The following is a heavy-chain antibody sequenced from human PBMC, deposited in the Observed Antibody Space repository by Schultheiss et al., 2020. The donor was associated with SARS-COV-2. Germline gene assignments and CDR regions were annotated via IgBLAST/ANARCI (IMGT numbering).Heavy chain of an antibody. CDR2: IYSGGST. CDR1: GFTVSSNY. J-gene: IGHJ4*02. Sequence: GGSLRLSCAASGFTVSSNYMSWVRQAPGKGLEWVSVIYSGGSTYYADSVKGRFTISRDNSKNTLYLQMSSLRAEDTAVYYCAKDLYGSRWYFDFWGQGTLVTVSS. CDR3: AKDLYGSRWYFDF. D-gene: IGHD2/OR15-2a*01. V-gene: IGHV3-53*01.